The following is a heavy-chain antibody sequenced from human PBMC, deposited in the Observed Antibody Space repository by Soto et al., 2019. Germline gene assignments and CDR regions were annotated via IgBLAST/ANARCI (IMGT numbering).Heavy chain of an antibody. CDR2: INHSGST. Sequence: QVQLQQWGAGLLKPSETLSLTCAVYGGSFSGYYWTWIRQPPGTGLEWIGEINHSGSTNYNPSLKSRVTISVDPSQNQFSLQLTSVTAADTTVYYCARDKITGLFDYWCQGTLVTVSS. CDR1: GGSFSGYY. J-gene: IGHJ4*02. V-gene: IGHV4-34*01. D-gene: IGHD2-8*02. CDR3: ARDKITGLFDY.